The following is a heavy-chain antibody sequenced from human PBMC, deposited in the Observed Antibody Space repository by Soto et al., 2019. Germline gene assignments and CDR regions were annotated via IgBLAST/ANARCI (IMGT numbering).Heavy chain of an antibody. D-gene: IGHD2-2*01. CDR3: AHIVSPFYDIVVVPAARGGWFDP. Sequence: ESGPTLVNPTQTLTLTCTFSGFSLSTSGVGVGWIRQPPGKALEWLALIYWDDDKRYSPSLKSRLTITKDTSKNKVVLTMTNMDPVDTATYYCAHIVSPFYDIVVVPAARGGWFDPWGQGTLVTVSS. CDR1: GFSLSTSGVG. CDR2: IYWDDDK. V-gene: IGHV2-5*02. J-gene: IGHJ5*02.